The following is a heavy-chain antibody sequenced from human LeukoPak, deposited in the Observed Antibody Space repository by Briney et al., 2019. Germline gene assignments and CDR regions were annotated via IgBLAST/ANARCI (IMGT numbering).Heavy chain of an antibody. Sequence: PGGSLRPSCAASGFTFSTYSMNWVRQAPGKGLEWVSYISSTGTIYYADSVKGRFTISRDNAKNSLYLQMNSLRAEDTAIYYCARRFDSWGQGTLVTVSS. CDR1: GFTFSTYS. CDR2: ISSTGTI. CDR3: ARRFDS. J-gene: IGHJ4*02. V-gene: IGHV3-48*03.